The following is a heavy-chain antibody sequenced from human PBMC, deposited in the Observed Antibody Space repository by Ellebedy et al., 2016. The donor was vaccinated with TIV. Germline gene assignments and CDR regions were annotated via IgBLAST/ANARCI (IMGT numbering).Heavy chain of an antibody. CDR3: ASPAFWSGYSSDY. CDR1: GFTFSSYW. Sequence: GESLKISCAASGFTFSSYWMNWVRQAPGKGLEWVANINQDGSEKNYVDSVKGRFTISRDNAKNSLYLQMNSLRTKDTAVYYCASPAFWSGYSSDYWGQGTLVTASS. CDR2: INQDGSEK. D-gene: IGHD3-3*01. J-gene: IGHJ4*02. V-gene: IGHV3-7*03.